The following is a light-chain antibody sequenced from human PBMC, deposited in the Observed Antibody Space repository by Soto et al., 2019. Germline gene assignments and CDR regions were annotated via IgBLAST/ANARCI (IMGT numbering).Light chain of an antibody. CDR2: GAS. V-gene: IGKV3-20*01. CDR1: QSVSSSY. J-gene: IGKJ1*01. Sequence: IVLPQSPGTLSLSPGESAPLSCRASQSVSSSYLAWYKQKPGQAPRLLIYGASSRATGIPDRFSGSGSGTDLTITTSRLEPEDFAVYYCQQYGSSPQTFGQGTKVDIK. CDR3: QQYGSSPQT.